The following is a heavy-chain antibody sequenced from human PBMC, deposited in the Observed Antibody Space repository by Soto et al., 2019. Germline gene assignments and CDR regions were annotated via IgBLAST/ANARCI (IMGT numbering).Heavy chain of an antibody. CDR1: GFSLTSIGAG. CDR2: IFWNDDD. CDR3: AHSRGYYDSGGNYYVFPHFDY. V-gene: IGHV2-5*01. D-gene: IGHD3-22*01. Sequence: QINLKESGPARVKPTETLTLTCTFSGFSLTSIGAGVGWIRQPPGKALEWLAVIFWNDDDRYSPSLKNRLTVTKDTSKSQVVLTLANMDPEDTATYFCAHSRGYYDSGGNYYVFPHFDYWGQGTLVTVSS. J-gene: IGHJ4*02.